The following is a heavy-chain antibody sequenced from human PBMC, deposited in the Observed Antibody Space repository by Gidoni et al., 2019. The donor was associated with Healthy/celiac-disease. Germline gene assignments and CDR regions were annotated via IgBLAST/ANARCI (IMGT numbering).Heavy chain of an antibody. CDR1: GFTFSNAW. CDR3: TTEVDTAMVNKDY. D-gene: IGHD5-18*01. V-gene: IGHV3-15*01. Sequence: EVQLVESGGGLVKPGGSLRLSCAASGFTFSNAWMSWVRQAPGKGLEWVGRIKSKTDGGTTDYAAPVKGRFTISRDDSKNTLYLQMNSLKTEDTAVYYCTTEVDTAMVNKDYWGQGTLVTVSS. J-gene: IGHJ4*02. CDR2: IKSKTDGGTT.